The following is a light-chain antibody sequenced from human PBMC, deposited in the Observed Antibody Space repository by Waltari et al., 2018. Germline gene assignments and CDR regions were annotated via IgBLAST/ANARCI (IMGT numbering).Light chain of an antibody. CDR3: QQYDGEVVT. Sequence: EIVLTQSPGTLSLSPGERATLYCKASQSDTSISLNWYQQKLGQAPRLLIYGTSSRATGIPYRFSGSGSGTDFTLTISRLEPEDFAVYYCQQYDGEVVTFGGGTKVEI. CDR2: GTS. V-gene: IGKV3-20*01. J-gene: IGKJ4*01. CDR1: QSDTSIS.